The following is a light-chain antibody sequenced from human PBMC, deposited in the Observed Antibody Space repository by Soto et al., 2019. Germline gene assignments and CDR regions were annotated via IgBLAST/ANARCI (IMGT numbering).Light chain of an antibody. CDR2: EVS. J-gene: IGLJ3*02. V-gene: IGLV2-14*03. Sequence: QSVLTQPASVSGSPGQSITISFTGTKIDVGNYNFVSWYQQHPGKAPKLMIYEVSNRPSGVSNRFSGSKSGNTASLTISGLQTEDEADYYCRPHTTSSTALFGG. CDR1: KIDVGNYNF. CDR3: RPHTTSSTAL.